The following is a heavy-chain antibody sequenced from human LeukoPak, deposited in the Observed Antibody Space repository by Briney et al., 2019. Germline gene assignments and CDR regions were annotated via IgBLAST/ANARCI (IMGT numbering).Heavy chain of an antibody. CDR3: ARQSRDGSKTRGNYFDY. Sequence: GGSLKISCEGSGXTFTNYWMGWVRQMPGKGLESVGVIYAGGGDTCYSQSLQGQVTISADKSISTPYLQMNSLKASDTALYYCARQSRDGSKTRGNYFDYWGQGTLVTVSS. D-gene: IGHD3-10*01. J-gene: IGHJ4*02. CDR1: GXTFTNYW. V-gene: IGHV5-51*01. CDR2: IYAGGGDT.